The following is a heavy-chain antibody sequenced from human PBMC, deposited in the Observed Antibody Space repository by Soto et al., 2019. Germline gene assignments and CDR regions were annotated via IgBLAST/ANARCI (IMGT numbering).Heavy chain of an antibody. D-gene: IGHD2-15*01. Sequence: ASVKVSCKASGYTFTGYYMHWVRQAPGQGLEWMGWINPNSGGTNYAQKFQGRVTMTRDTSISTAYMELSRLRSDDTAVYYCARGSPSRYCSGGSCYFFAFDIWGQGTMVTVSS. CDR2: INPNSGGT. CDR1: GYTFTGYY. V-gene: IGHV1-2*02. CDR3: ARGSPSRYCSGGSCYFFAFDI. J-gene: IGHJ3*02.